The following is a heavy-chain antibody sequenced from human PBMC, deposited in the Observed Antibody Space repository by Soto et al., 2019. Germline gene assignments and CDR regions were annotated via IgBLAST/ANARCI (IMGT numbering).Heavy chain of an antibody. CDR2: IYYSGST. V-gene: IGHV4-59*08. CDR3: ARGVYGDYGYYYFDY. D-gene: IGHD4-17*01. CDR1: GGSISSYY. Sequence: QVQLQESGPGLVKPSETLSLTCTVYGGSISSYYWSWIRQPPGKGLEWIGYIYYSGSTNYNPSLKSRVTISVDTSKTQFSLKLSSVTAADTAVYYCARGVYGDYGYYYFDYWGQGTLVTVSS. J-gene: IGHJ4*02.